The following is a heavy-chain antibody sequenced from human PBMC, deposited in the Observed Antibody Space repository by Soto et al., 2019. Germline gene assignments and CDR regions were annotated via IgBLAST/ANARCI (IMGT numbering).Heavy chain of an antibody. CDR3: AKEFNWDPSGANFDY. CDR2: ISGGGDGT. CDR1: GFTFSTYA. V-gene: IGHV3-23*01. J-gene: IGHJ4*02. D-gene: IGHD7-27*01. Sequence: PGGSLRLSCAASGFTFSTYAMSWVRQAPGKGLEWVSTISGGGDGTYYADSVKGRFTISRDNSKNTMYLQMDSLRAEDTAVYYCAKEFNWDPSGANFDYWGQGTLVTVSS.